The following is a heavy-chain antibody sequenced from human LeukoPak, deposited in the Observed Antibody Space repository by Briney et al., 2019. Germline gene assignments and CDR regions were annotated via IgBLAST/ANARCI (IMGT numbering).Heavy chain of an antibody. CDR1: GGSFSGYY. J-gene: IGHJ3*02. Sequence: SETLSLTCAVYGGSFSGYYWSWIRQPPGKGLEWIGEINHSGSTNYNPSLKSRVTISVDTSKNQFSLKLSSVTAADTAVYYCVRENSVDYFRGPFDPFDIWGQGTMVTVSS. CDR2: INHSGST. V-gene: IGHV4-34*01. D-gene: IGHD3-10*01. CDR3: VRENSVDYFRGPFDPFDI.